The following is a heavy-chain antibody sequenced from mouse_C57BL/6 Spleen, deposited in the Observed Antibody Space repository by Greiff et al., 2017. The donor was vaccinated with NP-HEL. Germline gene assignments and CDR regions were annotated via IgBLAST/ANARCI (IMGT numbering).Heavy chain of an antibody. Sequence: EVKLMESGGGLVKPGGSLKLSCAASGFTFSDYGMHWVRQAPEKGLEWVAYISSGSSTIYYADTVKGRFTISRDNAKITLFLQMTSLRSEDTAMYYCANAYYSNYWGQGTLVTVSA. D-gene: IGHD2-5*01. J-gene: IGHJ3*01. CDR1: GFTFSDYG. V-gene: IGHV5-17*01. CDR3: ANAYYSNY. CDR2: ISSGSSTI.